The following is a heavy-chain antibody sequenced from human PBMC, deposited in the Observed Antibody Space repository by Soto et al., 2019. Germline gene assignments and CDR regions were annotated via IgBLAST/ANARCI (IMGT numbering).Heavy chain of an antibody. D-gene: IGHD1-26*01. CDR1: GYTLTELS. CDR2: FDPEDGET. Sequence: ASVKVSCKVSGYTLTELSMHWVRQAPGKGLEWMGCFDPEDGETIYAQKFQGRVTMTDDTSTDTAYMELSSLRSEDTAVYYCASTKRGGARGYYYYGMDVRAQRTTVTVSS. J-gene: IGHJ6*02. CDR3: ASTKRGGARGYYYYGMDV. V-gene: IGHV1-24*01.